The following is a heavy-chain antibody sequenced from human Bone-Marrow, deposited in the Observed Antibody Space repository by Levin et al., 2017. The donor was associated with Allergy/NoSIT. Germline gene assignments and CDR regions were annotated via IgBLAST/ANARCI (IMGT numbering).Heavy chain of an antibody. D-gene: IGHD3-10*01. CDR1: GGSITGYY. Sequence: ASQTLSLPCTVSGGSITGYYWSWLRQSPGKRLEWIGYVFYSGTTDYNPSLKRRVSISKDTSKNQFSLQLSSVTAADTAVYYCARLNALMVGRIFDCWGQGIQVTVSS. V-gene: IGHV4-59*01. CDR2: VFYSGTT. CDR3: ARLNALMVGRIFDC. J-gene: IGHJ4*02.